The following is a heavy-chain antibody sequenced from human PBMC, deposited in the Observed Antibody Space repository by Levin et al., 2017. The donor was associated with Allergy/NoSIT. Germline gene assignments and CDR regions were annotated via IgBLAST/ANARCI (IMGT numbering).Heavy chain of an antibody. CDR2: IIPMFGPT. Sequence: SVKVSCKASGGTFSSYGISWVRQAPGQGLEWMGGIIPMFGPTNYAPKFQGRVTITADKSTSTTYLELSSLRSEDTAVYYCARDEITIFGVASPGEFDYWGQGTLVTVSS. V-gene: IGHV1-69*06. CDR3: ARDEITIFGVASPGEFDY. J-gene: IGHJ4*02. D-gene: IGHD3-3*01. CDR1: GGTFSSYG.